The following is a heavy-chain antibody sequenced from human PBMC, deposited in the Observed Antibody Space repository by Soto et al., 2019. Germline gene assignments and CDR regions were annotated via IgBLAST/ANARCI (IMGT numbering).Heavy chain of an antibody. CDR3: ARDRGSYWGGGLDA. V-gene: IGHV4-59*01. D-gene: IGHD1-26*01. Sequence: SETLSLTCTVSGGSISNYYWSWIRQPPGKGLEWIGYIYYSGSANYNPSLKSRVTISVDTSKNQFSLKLSSVTAADTAVYYCARDRGSYWGGGLDAWGRGTLVTVSS. CDR2: IYYSGSA. CDR1: GGSISNYY. J-gene: IGHJ5*02.